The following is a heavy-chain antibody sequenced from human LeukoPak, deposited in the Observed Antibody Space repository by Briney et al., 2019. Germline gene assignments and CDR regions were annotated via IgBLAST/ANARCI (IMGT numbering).Heavy chain of an antibody. D-gene: IGHD5-18*01. CDR1: GGSISTSSYY. CDR2: IFYSGST. CDR3: ARKGYVATASNIDY. J-gene: IGHJ4*02. Sequence: SETLSLTCTVSGGSISTSSYYWGWIRQPPGKGLEWIGSIFYSGSTYYNPSLQSRVTISVDTSKNQFSLKLGSVTAADTAVYYCARKGYVATASNIDYWGQGTLVTVSS. V-gene: IGHV4-39*01.